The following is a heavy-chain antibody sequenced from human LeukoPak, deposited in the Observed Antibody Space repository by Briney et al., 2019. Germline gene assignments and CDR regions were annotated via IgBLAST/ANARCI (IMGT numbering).Heavy chain of an antibody. CDR2: IYYSGST. D-gene: IGHD6-19*01. V-gene: IGHV4-31*03. J-gene: IGHJ4*02. CDR3: ARDNARAVAGTSFDY. CDR1: GGSISNGGYY. Sequence: SSETLSLTCTVSGGSISNGGYYWSWIRQHPGKGLEWIGYIYYSGSTYYNPSLKSRVTISVDTSKNQFSLKLSSVTAADTAVYYCARDNARAVAGTSFDYWGQGTLVTVSS.